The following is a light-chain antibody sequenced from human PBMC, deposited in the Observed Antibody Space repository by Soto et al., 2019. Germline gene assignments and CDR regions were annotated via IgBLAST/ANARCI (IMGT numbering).Light chain of an antibody. CDR3: QQYNSYPLT. CDR1: QSISSW. J-gene: IGKJ4*01. CDR2: DAS. Sequence: PSTLSASVGDRVTITCRASQSISSWLAWYQQKPGKAPTLLIYDASTLESGVPSRFTGSGSGTEFTLTISSLQPDDSATYYCQQYNSYPLTFGGGTKVDIK. V-gene: IGKV1-5*01.